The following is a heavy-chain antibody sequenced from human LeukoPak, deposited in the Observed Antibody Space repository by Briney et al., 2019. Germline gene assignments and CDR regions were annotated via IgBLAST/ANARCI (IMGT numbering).Heavy chain of an antibody. CDR3: ATLAVAGTPSHFDY. Sequence: GEPLKISCKGSGYRFTSYWIGWVRQMPGKGLGWMGIIYPGDSDTRYSPSFQGQVTISADKSISTAYLQWSSLKASDTAMYYCATLAVAGTPSHFDYWGQGTLVTVSS. CDR1: GYRFTSYW. CDR2: IYPGDSDT. V-gene: IGHV5-51*01. J-gene: IGHJ4*02. D-gene: IGHD6-19*01.